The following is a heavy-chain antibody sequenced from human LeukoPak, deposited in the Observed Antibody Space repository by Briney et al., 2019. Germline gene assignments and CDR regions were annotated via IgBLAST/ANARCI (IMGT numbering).Heavy chain of an antibody. J-gene: IGHJ6*03. D-gene: IGHD1-1*01. CDR2: ISGSGGST. CDR1: GFMFTDYW. Sequence: GGSLRLSCAASGFMFTDYWMHWVRQAPGKGLEWVSAISGSGGSTYYADSVKGRFTISRDNSKNTLYLQMNSLRAEDTAVYYCAKVSNWNRPDYMDVWGKGTTVTVSS. CDR3: AKVSNWNRPDYMDV. V-gene: IGHV3-23*01.